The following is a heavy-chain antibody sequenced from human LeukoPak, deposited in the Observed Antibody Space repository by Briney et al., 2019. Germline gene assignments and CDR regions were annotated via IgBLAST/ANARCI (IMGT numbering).Heavy chain of an antibody. CDR3: AKEGLVVVTAIIYYYYGMDV. CDR2: IKEDESEK. V-gene: IGHV3-7*01. D-gene: IGHD2-21*02. Sequence: GGSLRLSCAASGFSFSRYWMSWVRQAPGKGLEWVANIKEDESEKYYVDSVRGRFTISRDNSKNTLYLQMNSLRAEDTAVYYCAKEGLVVVTAIIYYYYGMDVWGQGTTVTVSS. J-gene: IGHJ6*02. CDR1: GFSFSRYW.